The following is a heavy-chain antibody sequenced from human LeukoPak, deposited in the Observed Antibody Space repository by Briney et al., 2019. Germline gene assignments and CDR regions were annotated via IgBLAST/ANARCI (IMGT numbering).Heavy chain of an antibody. CDR3: AKGVDAFDI. Sequence: PSETLSLTCTVSGGSISTYYWSWIRQPPGKGLEWIGYIYYSGTTNYTSSLYNPSLKSRVTISIDTSKNQFSLKLSSVTAVDTAVYYCAKGVDAFDIWGQGTMVTVSS. CDR1: GGSISTYY. J-gene: IGHJ3*02. V-gene: IGHV4-59*01. CDR2: IYYSGTT.